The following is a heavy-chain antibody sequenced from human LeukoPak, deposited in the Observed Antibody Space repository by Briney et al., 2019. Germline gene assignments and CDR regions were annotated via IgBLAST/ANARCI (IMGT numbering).Heavy chain of an antibody. V-gene: IGHV3-30*03. D-gene: IGHD2-21*02. J-gene: IGHJ4*02. CDR2: ISYDGSNK. Sequence: PGGSLRLSCAASGFTFSSYGMHWVRQAPGKGLEWVAVISYDGSNKYYADSVKGRFTISRDNSKNTLYLQMNSLRAEDTAVYYCARTPSTYCGGDCYSATLFGYWGQGTLVTVSS. CDR1: GFTFSSYG. CDR3: ARTPSTYCGGDCYSATLFGY.